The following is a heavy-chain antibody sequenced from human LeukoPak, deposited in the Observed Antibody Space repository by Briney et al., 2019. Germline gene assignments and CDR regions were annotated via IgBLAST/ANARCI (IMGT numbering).Heavy chain of an antibody. CDR2: FSYSGST. CDR1: GVSISDYH. Sequence: SETLSLTCSVSGVSISDYHWIWIRQPPAKGLEWMGYFSYSGSTRYNPSLKSRVTMSVDTSKNQFSLRLISVAAADTAVYYCARRNDFDIWGQGTMVTVSS. CDR3: ARRNDFDI. J-gene: IGHJ3*02. V-gene: IGHV4-59*01.